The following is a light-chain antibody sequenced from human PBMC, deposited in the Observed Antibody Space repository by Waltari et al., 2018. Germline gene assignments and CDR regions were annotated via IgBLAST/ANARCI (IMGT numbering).Light chain of an antibody. CDR1: STDVGGYNS. V-gene: IGLV2-14*01. CDR3: SSQSSNDVVL. CDR2: DVS. Sequence: QSALTQPASVSGSPGQSVTIFCAGTSTDVGGYNSVSWYQEHPGQAPRVIIYDVSDRPSGVSDRFSGSKSGNTASLTISVLQAEDEADYYCSSQSSNDVVLFGGGTKLTVL. J-gene: IGLJ2*01.